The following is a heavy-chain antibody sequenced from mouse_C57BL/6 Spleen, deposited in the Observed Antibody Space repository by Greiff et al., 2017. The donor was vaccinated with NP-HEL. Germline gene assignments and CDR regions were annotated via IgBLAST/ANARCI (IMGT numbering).Heavy chain of an antibody. J-gene: IGHJ2*01. CDR1: GYTFTSYW. Sequence: VQLQQPGAELVKPGASVKLSCQASGYTFTSYWMHWVKQRPGQGLEWIGMIHPNSGSTNYNEKFKSKATLTVDKSSSTAYMQLSSLTSEDSAVYYCARAFITTVVDYWGQGTTLTVSS. CDR3: ARAFITTVVDY. V-gene: IGHV1-64*01. D-gene: IGHD1-1*01. CDR2: IHPNSGST.